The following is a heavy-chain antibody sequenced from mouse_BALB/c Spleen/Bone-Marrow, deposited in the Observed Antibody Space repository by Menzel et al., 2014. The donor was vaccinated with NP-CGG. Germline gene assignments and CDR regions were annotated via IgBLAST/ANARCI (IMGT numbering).Heavy chain of an antibody. V-gene: IGHV10-1*01. J-gene: IGHJ4*01. Sequence: EVKLEESGGGLVQPKGSLKLSCAASGFTFNIYAMNWVRQAPRKGLEWVARISSKSTNYTTCYADSVKDRFTISSDDSQSMLYLQMNNLKTEDTAIYYCVRQDYDYPMDYWGQGTSVTVSS. CDR2: ISSKSTNYTT. CDR1: GFTFNIYA. D-gene: IGHD2-4*01. CDR3: VRQDYDYPMDY.